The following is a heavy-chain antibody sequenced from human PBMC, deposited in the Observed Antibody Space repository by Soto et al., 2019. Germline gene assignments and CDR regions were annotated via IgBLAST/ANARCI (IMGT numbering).Heavy chain of an antibody. CDR2: IYYSGST. CDR1: GCSVRSGSYY. D-gene: IGHD5-18*01. J-gene: IGHJ3*02. V-gene: IGHV4-61*01. CDR3: ASSSGNSYGYPDAFDI. Sequence: SDTLSLTCPFSGCSVRSGSYYWSWIRQPPGKGLEWIGYIYYSGSTNYNPSLKSRVTISVDTSKNQFSVKLSSVTAADTAVYYCASSSGNSYGYPDAFDIWGQGTMVT.